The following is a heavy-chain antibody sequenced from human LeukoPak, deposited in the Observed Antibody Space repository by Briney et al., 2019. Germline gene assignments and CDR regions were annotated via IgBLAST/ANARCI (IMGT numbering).Heavy chain of an antibody. D-gene: IGHD3-10*01. CDR1: GGTFSSYA. J-gene: IGHJ6*02. CDR2: IIPIFGTA. Sequence: GASVKVSCKASGGTFSSYAISWVRQAPGQGLEWMGGIIPIFGTANYAQKFQGRVTITADESTSTAYMELSSLRSEDTAVYYCARRDYYGSGSYRPQYYYYYYGMDVWGQGTLVTVSS. V-gene: IGHV1-69*13. CDR3: ARRDYYGSGSYRPQYYYYYYGMDV.